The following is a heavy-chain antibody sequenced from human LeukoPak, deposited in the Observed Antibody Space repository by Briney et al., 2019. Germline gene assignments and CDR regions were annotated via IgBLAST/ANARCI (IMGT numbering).Heavy chain of an antibody. D-gene: IGHD6-19*01. CDR2: INPNSGGT. CDR3: ARATQRQYYFDY. Sequence: GASVKVSCKASGYTFTGYYMHWVRQAPGQGLEWMGWINPNSGGTNYAQKFQGRVTMTRDTSISTAYMELSRLRSNDTAVYYCARATQRQYYFDYWGQGTLVTVSS. J-gene: IGHJ4*02. CDR1: GYTFTGYY. V-gene: IGHV1-2*02.